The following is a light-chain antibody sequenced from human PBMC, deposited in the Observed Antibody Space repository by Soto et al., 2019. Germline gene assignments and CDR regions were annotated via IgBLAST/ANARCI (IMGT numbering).Light chain of an antibody. CDR2: KAS. Sequence: DIQMTQSPSTLSGSVGDRVTITCRASQTISSWLAWYKQKPGKAPKLLIYKASTLKSGGPSRFSGSGSGTEFTLTISSLQPDDFATYYCQHYNSYSEAVGQGTKVELK. J-gene: IGKJ1*01. V-gene: IGKV1-5*03. CDR3: QHYNSYSEA. CDR1: QTISSW.